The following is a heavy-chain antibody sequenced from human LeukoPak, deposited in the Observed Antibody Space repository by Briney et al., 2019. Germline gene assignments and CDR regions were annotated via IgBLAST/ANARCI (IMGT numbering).Heavy chain of an antibody. CDR1: GYTFTSYD. D-gene: IGHD3-3*01. CDR2: MNPNSGNT. V-gene: IGHV1-8*03. Sequence: ASVKVSCKASGYTFTSYDINWVRQATGQGLEWMGWMNPNSGNTGYAQKFQGRVTITRNTSISTAYMELSSLRSEDTAVYYCARGLRFLEWLQYYYYMDVWGKGTTVTVSS. J-gene: IGHJ6*03. CDR3: ARGLRFLEWLQYYYYMDV.